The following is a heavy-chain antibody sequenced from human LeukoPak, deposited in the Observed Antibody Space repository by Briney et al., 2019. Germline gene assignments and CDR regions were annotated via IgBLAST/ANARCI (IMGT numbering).Heavy chain of an antibody. CDR3: AREHFGYSSFDY. V-gene: IGHV3-64*01. J-gene: IGHJ4*02. CDR1: GFTFSSYA. D-gene: IGHD6-13*01. Sequence: GGSLRLSCSASGFTFSSYAMHWVRQAPGKGLEYVSAISSNGGSTYYANSVKGRFTISRDNSKNTLYLQMGSLRAEDMAVYYCAREHFGYSSFDYWGQGTLVTVSS. CDR2: ISSNGGST.